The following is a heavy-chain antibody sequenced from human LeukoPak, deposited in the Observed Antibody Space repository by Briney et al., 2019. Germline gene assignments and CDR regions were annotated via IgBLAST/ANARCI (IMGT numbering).Heavy chain of an antibody. CDR1: GFTFDDYA. CDR3: AKDMEQWLSYAFDI. V-gene: IGHV3-9*01. D-gene: IGHD6-19*01. J-gene: IGHJ3*02. Sequence: AGGSVRLSCAASGFTFDDYAMHWVRQAPGKGLEWVSGISWNSGSIGYADSVKGRFTISRDNAKNSLYLQMNSLRAEDTALYYCAKDMEQWLSYAFDIWGQGTMVTVSS. CDR2: ISWNSGSI.